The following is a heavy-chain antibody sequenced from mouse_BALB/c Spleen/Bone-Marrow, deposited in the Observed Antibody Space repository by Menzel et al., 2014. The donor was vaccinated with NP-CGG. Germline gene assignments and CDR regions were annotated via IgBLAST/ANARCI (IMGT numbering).Heavy chain of an antibody. V-gene: IGHV14-3*02. CDR2: IVPANGNT. CDR1: GFNIKDTY. D-gene: IGHD2-4*01. CDR3: ASYDYGYYFDY. Sequence: EVQLQQSGAELVKPGASVKLSCTTSGFNIKDTYMHWVKLRPEQGLEWIGRIVPANGNTKYAPKFQGKATITADTSSNTAYLQLSGLTSEGTAVYFCASYDYGYYFDYWGQGTTLTVSS. J-gene: IGHJ2*01.